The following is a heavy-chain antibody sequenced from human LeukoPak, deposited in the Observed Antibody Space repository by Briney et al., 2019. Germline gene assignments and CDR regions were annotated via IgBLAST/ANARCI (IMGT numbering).Heavy chain of an antibody. CDR2: MNPNSGNT. CDR3: ARYYGSGSYYISIYDYVWGSYPPHFDY. Sequence: ASVKVSCKASGYTFTSYDINWVRQAPGQGLEWMGWMNPNSGNTGYAQKFQGRVTMTRNTSISTAYMELSSLRSEDTAVYYCARYYGSGSYYISIYDYVWGSYPPHFDYWGQGTLVTVSS. V-gene: IGHV1-8*01. D-gene: IGHD3-16*02. J-gene: IGHJ4*02. CDR1: GYTFTSYD.